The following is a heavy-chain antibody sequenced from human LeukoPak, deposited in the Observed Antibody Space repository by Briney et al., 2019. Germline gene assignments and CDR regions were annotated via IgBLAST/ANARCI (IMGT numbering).Heavy chain of an antibody. V-gene: IGHV3-23*01. CDR1: GFTFSHHA. D-gene: IGHD3-3*01. CDR3: ARDLPGLEWFGD. CDR2: LIGSDASA. Sequence: PGGSLRLSCAASGFTFSHHAMSWVRQAPGKGPEWVSSLIGSDASAYYTDSVKGRFTISRDNSKDTLFLQMNSLRADDTAVYYCARDLPGLEWFGDWGQGVLVTVSS. J-gene: IGHJ4*02.